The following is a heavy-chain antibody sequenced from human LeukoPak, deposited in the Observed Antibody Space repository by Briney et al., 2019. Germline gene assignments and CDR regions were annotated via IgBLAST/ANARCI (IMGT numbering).Heavy chain of an antibody. CDR3: ARVGYSYGLDY. Sequence: SETLSLTCTVSGGSISSYYWSWIRQPPGKGLEWIGYIYYSGSTNYNPSLKSRVTISVDTSKNQFSLKLSSVAAADTAVYYCARVGYSYGLDYWGQGTLVTVSS. CDR2: IYYSGST. CDR1: GGSISSYY. J-gene: IGHJ4*02. D-gene: IGHD5-18*01. V-gene: IGHV4-59*01.